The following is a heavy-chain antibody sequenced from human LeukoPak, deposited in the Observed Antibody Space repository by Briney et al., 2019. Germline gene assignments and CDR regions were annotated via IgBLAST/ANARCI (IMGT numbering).Heavy chain of an antibody. Sequence: QPGRSLRLSCAASGFTFSNYGMHWVRQAPDKGLEWVAVISYDGSNNYCADSVKGRFTISRDNSKNTLYLQMNSLRAEDTAVYYCARDRSTITVFGVVTHWGQGTLVTVSS. CDR1: GFTFSNYG. D-gene: IGHD3-3*01. V-gene: IGHV3-30*03. CDR2: ISYDGSNN. CDR3: ARDRSTITVFGVVTH. J-gene: IGHJ4*02.